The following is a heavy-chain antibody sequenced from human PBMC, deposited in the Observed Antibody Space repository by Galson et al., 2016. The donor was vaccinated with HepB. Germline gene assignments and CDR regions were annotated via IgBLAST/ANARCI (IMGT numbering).Heavy chain of an antibody. CDR3: ARVTTPFLNCDS. CDR1: GFTFSSYS. Sequence: SLRLSCAASGFTFSSYSMNWVRQTPGKGLEWVSYITSSYTIYYADSVKGRFTTSRDNAKNSLYLQMNSLRDEDTAMYYCARVTTPFLNCDSWGQGTLVTVSS. CDR2: ITSSYTI. J-gene: IGHJ4*02. D-gene: IGHD4-11*01. V-gene: IGHV3-48*02.